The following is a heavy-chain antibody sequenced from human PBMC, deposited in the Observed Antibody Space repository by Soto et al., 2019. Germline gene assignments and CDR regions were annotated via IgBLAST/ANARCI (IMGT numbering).Heavy chain of an antibody. J-gene: IGHJ6*02. CDR2: ISYDGSNK. CDR1: GFTFSSYG. D-gene: IGHD6-19*01. V-gene: IGHV3-30*18. Sequence: QVQLVESGGGVVQPGRSLRLSCAASGFTFSSYGMHWVRQAPGKGLEWVALISYDGSNKYYADSVKGRFTISRDNSKNTMSLQVSRLGPEDTAVYYCAKDRDSSGWFSGYYYGVDVWGQGTTVTVSS. CDR3: AKDRDSSGWFSGYYYGVDV.